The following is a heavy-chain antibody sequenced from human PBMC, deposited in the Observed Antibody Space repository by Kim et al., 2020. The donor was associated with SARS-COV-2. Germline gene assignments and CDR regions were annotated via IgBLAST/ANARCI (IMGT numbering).Heavy chain of an antibody. V-gene: IGHV4-4*02. CDR1: GGSISSSNW. CDR3: ARDIDQLLSRWFDP. CDR2: IYHSGST. D-gene: IGHD2-2*01. Sequence: SETLSLTCAVSGGSISSSNWWSWVRQPPGKGLEWIGEIYHSGSTNYNPSLKSRVTISVDKSKNQFSLKLSSVTAADTAVYYCARDIDQLLSRWFDPWGQGTLVTVSS. J-gene: IGHJ5*02.